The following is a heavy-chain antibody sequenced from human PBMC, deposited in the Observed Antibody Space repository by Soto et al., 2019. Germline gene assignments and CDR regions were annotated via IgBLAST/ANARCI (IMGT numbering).Heavy chain of an antibody. Sequence: GGSLRLSCAASGFTFSSYGMSWVRQAPGKGLEWVSTLTGGGGNTYSADSVKGRFTISRDNSNNTLYLHMSSLRAEDTAIYYCAKHDYSNGWRAYFDCWGQGALVTVSS. V-gene: IGHV3-23*01. J-gene: IGHJ4*02. CDR2: LTGGGGNT. CDR1: GFTFSSYG. CDR3: AKHDYSNGWRAYFDC. D-gene: IGHD6-19*01.